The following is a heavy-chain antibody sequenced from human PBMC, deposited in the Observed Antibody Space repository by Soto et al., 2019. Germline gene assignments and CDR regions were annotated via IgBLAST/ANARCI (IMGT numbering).Heavy chain of an antibody. CDR2: ISNDGSNK. CDR1: GFRFSGYD. V-gene: IGHV3-30*03. D-gene: IGHD2-21*01. J-gene: IGHJ4*02. CDR3: ARGGGGGLFEH. Sequence: GGSLRLSCAASGFRFSGYDMHWVRQAPGKGLEWLAAISNDGSNKYYGDSVKGRFTISRDNTKSSLFLQMNSLGVEDTAVYYCARGGGGGLFEHWGQGVLVTV.